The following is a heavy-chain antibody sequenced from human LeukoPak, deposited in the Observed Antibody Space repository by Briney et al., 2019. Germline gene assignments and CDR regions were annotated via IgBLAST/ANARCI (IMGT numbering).Heavy chain of an antibody. CDR3: ARGVHYDILTDYRRTILGFDY. V-gene: IGHV3-30*02. CDR2: IRYEGTNK. D-gene: IGHD3-9*01. Sequence: GGSLRLPCAASGFIFSSYGVQCVRRAPGKGLVWLAFIRYEGTNKFYAGSVEARFTISRDNSKNTLYLQMSSLRAEDTAVLYCARGVHYDILTDYRRTILGFDYWGQGTLVTVSS. CDR1: GFIFSSYG. J-gene: IGHJ4*02.